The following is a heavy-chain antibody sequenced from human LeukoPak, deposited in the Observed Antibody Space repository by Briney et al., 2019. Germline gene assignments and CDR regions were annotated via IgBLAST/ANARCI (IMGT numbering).Heavy chain of an antibody. CDR2: ISGDGGST. D-gene: IGHD5-12*01. CDR1: GFTFDDYA. CDR3: AKVGYSGYEGAFDI. V-gene: IGHV3-43*02. Sequence: QAGGSLRLSCAASGFTFDDYAMHWVRQAPGKGLEWVSLISGDGGSTYYADSVKGRFTISRDNSKNSLYLQMNSLRTEDTALYYCAKVGYSGYEGAFDIWGQGTMVTVSS. J-gene: IGHJ3*02.